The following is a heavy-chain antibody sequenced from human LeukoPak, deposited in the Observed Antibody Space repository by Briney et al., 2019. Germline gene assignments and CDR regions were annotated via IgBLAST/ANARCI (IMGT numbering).Heavy chain of an antibody. D-gene: IGHD3-3*02. J-gene: IGHJ6*04. Sequence: GGSLRLSCVSSGFTIGTAWMSWVRQAPGKGLEWLGHIKSEGEGATTDYAAPAKGRFAISRDDSKNMIYLQTSSLKIDDTAIYYCIAHFPYFYGFDVWGKGTTVTVSS. CDR1: GFTIGTAW. CDR2: IKSEGEGATT. CDR3: IAHFPYFYGFDV. V-gene: IGHV3-15*01.